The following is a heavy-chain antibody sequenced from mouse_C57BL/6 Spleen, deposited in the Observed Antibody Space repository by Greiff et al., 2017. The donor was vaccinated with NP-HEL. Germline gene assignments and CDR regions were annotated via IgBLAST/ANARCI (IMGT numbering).Heavy chain of an antibody. Sequence: VQLQQSGPELVKPGASVKISCKASGYTFTDYYMNWVKQSHGQSLEWIGDINPNNGGTSYNQKFKGKATLTVDKSSSTAYMELRSLTSEDSAVYYCARWGQLGPWGQGTLVTVSA. CDR2: INPNNGGT. J-gene: IGHJ3*01. CDR1: GYTFTDYY. D-gene: IGHD3-1*01. CDR3: ARWGQLGP. V-gene: IGHV1-26*01.